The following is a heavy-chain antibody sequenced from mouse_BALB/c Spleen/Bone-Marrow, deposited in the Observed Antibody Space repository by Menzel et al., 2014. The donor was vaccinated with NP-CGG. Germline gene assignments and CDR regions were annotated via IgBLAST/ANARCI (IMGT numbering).Heavy chain of an antibody. CDR2: INPYTGAT. CDR3: ARGDWFTY. J-gene: IGHJ3*01. Sequence: EVKLVESGPELVKPGTTVKISCKASGYSFTGYYMHWVKQSHVKSLEWIGRINPYTGATTYNQNFNVKASLTVDKSSSTAYMELHSLTSEDSAVYYCARGDWFTYWGQGTLVTVSA. V-gene: IGHV1-42*01. CDR1: GYSFTGYY.